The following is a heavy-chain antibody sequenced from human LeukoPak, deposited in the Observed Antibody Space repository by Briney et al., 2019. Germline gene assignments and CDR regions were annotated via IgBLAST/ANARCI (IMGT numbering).Heavy chain of an antibody. Sequence: GGSLRLSCAASGFTFNNYAMSWVRQAPGKGLEWVSTISNTAYNTYYADSVKGRFTISRDNSANTVSLQMNSLRAEDTALYYCAKHSGSYFIYSVDSWGQGTQVTVSS. CDR3: AKHSGSYFIYSVDS. J-gene: IGHJ4*02. V-gene: IGHV3-23*01. CDR1: GFTFNNYA. CDR2: ISNTAYNT. D-gene: IGHD2-15*01.